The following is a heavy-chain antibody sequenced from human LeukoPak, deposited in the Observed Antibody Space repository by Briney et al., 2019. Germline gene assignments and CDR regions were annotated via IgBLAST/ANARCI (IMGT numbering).Heavy chain of an antibody. Sequence: SETLSLTCAVSGGSISGGVYSWSWSRQPPGKGLEWIGYIYHSGSAHYNPSLKCRVTISVDTSKSKFSLKLSSVTAADTAVYYCARVGYDFWSGSGIRNWGQGTLVTVSS. CDR1: GGSISGGVYS. CDR2: IYHSGSA. J-gene: IGHJ4*02. V-gene: IGHV4-30-2*01. CDR3: ARVGYDFWSGSGIRN. D-gene: IGHD3-3*01.